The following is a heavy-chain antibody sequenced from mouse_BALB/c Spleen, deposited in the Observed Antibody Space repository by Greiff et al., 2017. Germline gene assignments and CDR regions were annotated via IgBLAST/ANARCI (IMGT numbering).Heavy chain of an antibody. CDR2: ISSGGST. Sequence: EVNLVESGGGLVKPGGSLKLSCAASGFTFSSYAMSWVRQTPEKRLEWVASISSGGSTYYPDSVKVRFTISRDNARNILYLQMSSLRSEDTAMYYCARGYPNYFDYWGQGTTLTVSA. D-gene: IGHD5-5*01. CDR3: ARGYPNYFDY. CDR1: GFTFSSYA. V-gene: IGHV5-6-5*01. J-gene: IGHJ2*01.